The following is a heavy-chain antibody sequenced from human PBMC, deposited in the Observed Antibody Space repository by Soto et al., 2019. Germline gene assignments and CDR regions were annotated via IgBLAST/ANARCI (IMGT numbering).Heavy chain of an antibody. V-gene: IGHV1-3*01. CDR2: INAGNGNT. Sequence: ASVKVSCKASGYTFTSYAMHWVRQAPGQRLEWMGWINAGNGNTKYSQKFQGRVTITRDTSASTAYMELSSLRSEDTAVYYCARGLNYDFWSGFQLRFDYWGQGTLVTVSS. CDR3: ARGLNYDFWSGFQLRFDY. J-gene: IGHJ4*02. CDR1: GYTFTSYA. D-gene: IGHD3-3*01.